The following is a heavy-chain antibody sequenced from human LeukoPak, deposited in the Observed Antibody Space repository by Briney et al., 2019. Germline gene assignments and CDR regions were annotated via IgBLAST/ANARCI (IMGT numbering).Heavy chain of an antibody. CDR3: AGTYYYDSSGYLFDY. Sequence: PSETLSLTCTVSGGSISSYYWSWIRQPAGKGLEWIGRIYTSGSTNYNPSLKSRVTMSVDTSKNQFSLKLSSVAAADTAVYYCAGTYYYDSSGYLFDYWGQGTLVTVSS. D-gene: IGHD3-22*01. V-gene: IGHV4-4*07. CDR1: GGSISSYY. J-gene: IGHJ4*02. CDR2: IYTSGST.